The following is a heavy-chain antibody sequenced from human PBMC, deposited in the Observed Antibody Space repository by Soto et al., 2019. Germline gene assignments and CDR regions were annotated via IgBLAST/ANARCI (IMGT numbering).Heavy chain of an antibody. V-gene: IGHV3-30-3*01. J-gene: IGHJ4*02. CDR2: ISYDGSNK. CDR3: ARDHYDSSGTIDY. Sequence: QVQLVESGGGVVQPGWSLRLSCAASGFTFSSYAMHWVRQAPGKGLEWVAVISYDGSNKYYADSVKGRFTISRDNSKNTLYLQMNSLRAEDTAVYYCARDHYDSSGTIDYWGQGTLVAVSS. D-gene: IGHD3-22*01. CDR1: GFTFSSYA.